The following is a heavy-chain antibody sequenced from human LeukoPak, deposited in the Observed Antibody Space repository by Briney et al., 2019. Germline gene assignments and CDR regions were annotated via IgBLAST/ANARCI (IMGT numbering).Heavy chain of an antibody. D-gene: IGHD3-3*01. Sequence: PGGSLRLSCAASGFTFSSYSMNWVRQAPGKGLEWVSSISSSSYIYYADSVKGRFTISRDNAKNSLYLQMNSLRAEDTAVYYCARDKGYDFWSGYSLGFDPWGQGTLVTVSS. V-gene: IGHV3-21*01. J-gene: IGHJ5*02. CDR3: ARDKGYDFWSGYSLGFDP. CDR1: GFTFSSYS. CDR2: ISSSSYI.